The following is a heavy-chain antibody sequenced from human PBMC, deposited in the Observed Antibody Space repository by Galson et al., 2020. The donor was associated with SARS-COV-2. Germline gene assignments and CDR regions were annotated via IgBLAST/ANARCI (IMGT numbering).Heavy chain of an antibody. D-gene: IGHD2-2*01. V-gene: IGHV3-73*01. CDR1: GFTFSGSA. J-gene: IGHJ6*03. Sequence: GGSLRLSSAASGFTFSGSAMHWVRQASGKGLEWVGRIRSKANSYATAYAASVKGRFTISRDDSKNTAYLQMNSLKTEDTAVYYCTRQALYCSSTSCPSYYDYYYMDVWGKGTTVTVSS. CDR2: IRSKANSYAT. CDR3: TRQALYCSSTSCPSYYDYYYMDV.